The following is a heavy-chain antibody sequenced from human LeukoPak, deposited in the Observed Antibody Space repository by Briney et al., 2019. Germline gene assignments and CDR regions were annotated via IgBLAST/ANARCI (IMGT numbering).Heavy chain of an antibody. J-gene: IGHJ3*02. D-gene: IGHD3-10*01. CDR1: GGSISSYY. Sequence: PSETLSLTCTVSGGSISSYYWSWIRQPPGKGLEWIGYTYYRGSTNYIPSLESRVTISVDTSKNQFSLKLSSVTAADTAVYYCARLPPYYYAFDIWGPGTMVTVSS. V-gene: IGHV4-59*08. CDR3: ARLPPYYYAFDI. CDR2: TYYRGST.